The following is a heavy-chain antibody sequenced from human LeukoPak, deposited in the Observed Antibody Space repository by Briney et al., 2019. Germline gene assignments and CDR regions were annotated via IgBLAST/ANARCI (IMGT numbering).Heavy chain of an antibody. CDR3: ASARPGAFSY. J-gene: IGHJ4*02. Sequence: GGSLRLSCAASGLTFNNAWMSWVRQAPGKGLEWVGRIKSKTDGGTTDYGAPVKGRFTISRDDSKNTLYLQVIGLKTEDTAVYYCASARPGAFSYSGQGTLVTVSS. CDR1: GLTFNNAW. CDR2: IKSKTDGGTT. V-gene: IGHV3-15*01. D-gene: IGHD3-10*01.